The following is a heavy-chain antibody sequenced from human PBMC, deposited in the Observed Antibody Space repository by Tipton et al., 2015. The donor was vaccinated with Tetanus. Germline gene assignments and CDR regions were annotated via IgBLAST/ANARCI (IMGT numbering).Heavy chain of an antibody. CDR3: ARGTGDY. CDR1: GGSVSGSSHY. CDR2: NYYSGST. J-gene: IGHJ4*02. Sequence: GLVKPSETLSLTCAVSGGSVSGSSHYWSWIRQPPGKGLEWIGYNYYSGSTNYNPSLKSRVTISVDTSKNQFSLKLSSVTAADTAVYYCARGTGDYWGQGTLVTVSS. V-gene: IGHV4-61*01. D-gene: IGHD1-14*01.